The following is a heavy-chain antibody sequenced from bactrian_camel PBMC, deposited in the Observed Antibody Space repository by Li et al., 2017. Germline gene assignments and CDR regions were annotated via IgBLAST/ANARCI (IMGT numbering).Heavy chain of an antibody. CDR2: ITRIHGGT. CDR3: ARGPKVRSGGHCYLEPAPYNY. J-gene: IGHJ4*01. CDR1: SYAISSNC. V-gene: IGHV3S31*01. D-gene: IGHD2*01. Sequence: DVQLVESGGGSVQTGGSLRLSCVASSYAISSNCVVWFRQAPGKERERVAVITRIHGGTEYADSVKGRFIISRDSSKMTWSLQMDNLKPEDTAMYYCARGPKVRSGGHCYLEPAPYNYWGQGTQVTVS.